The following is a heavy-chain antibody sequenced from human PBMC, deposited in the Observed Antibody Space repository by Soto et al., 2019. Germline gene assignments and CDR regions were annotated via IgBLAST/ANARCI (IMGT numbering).Heavy chain of an antibody. CDR3: ARGGITGTKDSDY. V-gene: IGHV1-69*13. Sequence: ASVKVSCKASGGTFSSYAISWVRQAPGQGLEWMGGIIPIFGTANYAQKFQGRVTITADESTSTAYMVLSSLRSEDTAVYYCARGGITGTKDSDYWGRGTLVTVSS. J-gene: IGHJ2*01. CDR2: IIPIFGTA. D-gene: IGHD1-7*01. CDR1: GGTFSSYA.